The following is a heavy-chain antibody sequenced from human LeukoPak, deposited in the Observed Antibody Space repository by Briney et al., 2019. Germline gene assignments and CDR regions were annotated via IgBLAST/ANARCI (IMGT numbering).Heavy chain of an antibody. CDR3: ARGHYYDSSGYVDY. Sequence: PSETLSLTCTVSGGSISSSSYYWGWIRQPPGKGLEWIGSIYYSGSTYHNPSLKSRVTISVDTSKNQFSLKLSSVTAADTAVYYCARGHYYDSSGYVDYWGQGTLVTVPS. CDR2: IYYSGST. V-gene: IGHV4-39*07. CDR1: GGSISSSSYY. J-gene: IGHJ4*02. D-gene: IGHD3-22*01.